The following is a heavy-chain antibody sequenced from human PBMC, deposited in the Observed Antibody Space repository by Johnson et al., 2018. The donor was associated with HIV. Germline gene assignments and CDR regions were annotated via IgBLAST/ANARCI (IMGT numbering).Heavy chain of an antibody. CDR1: GFTFSSNA. CDR3: ARMGYYYDSATFQPFDI. D-gene: IGHD3-22*01. CDR2: IYSGGST. Sequence: MLLVESGGGVVQPGRSLRLSCAASGFTFSSNAMHWVRQSPGKGLEWVAVIYSGGSTYYADSVKGRFTISRDNSKNTLYLQMNSLRAEDTAVYYCARMGYYYDSATFQPFDIWGQGTMVTVSS. J-gene: IGHJ3*02. V-gene: IGHV3-66*01.